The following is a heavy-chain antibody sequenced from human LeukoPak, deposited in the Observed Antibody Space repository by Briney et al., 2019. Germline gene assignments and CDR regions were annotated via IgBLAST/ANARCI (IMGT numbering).Heavy chain of an antibody. J-gene: IGHJ4*02. CDR1: GGSISSSSYY. Sequence: SETLSLTCTVSGGSISSSSYYWGWIRPPPGKGLEWIGSIYYSGSTYYNPSLKSRVTISVDTSKNQFSLKLSSVTAADTAVYYCARLLGYCSSTSCYTSPVDYWGQGTLVTVSS. V-gene: IGHV4-39*01. D-gene: IGHD2-2*02. CDR2: IYYSGST. CDR3: ARLLGYCSSTSCYTSPVDY.